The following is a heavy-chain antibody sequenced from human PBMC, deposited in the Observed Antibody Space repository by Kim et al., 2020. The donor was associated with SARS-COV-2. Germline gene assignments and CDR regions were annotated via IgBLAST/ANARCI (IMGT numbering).Heavy chain of an antibody. J-gene: IGHJ6*03. CDR1: GGSISNYY. D-gene: IGHD2-2*01. CDR3: AREIQNCSSTSCYWVYYYYYMDV. Sequence: SETLSLTCTVSGGSISNYYWSWIRQPAGKGLEWIGRIYTSGSTNYSPSLKSRVTMSVDTSKNQFSLKLSSVTAADTAVYYCAREIQNCSSTSCYWVYYYYYMDVWGKGTTVTVSS. CDR2: IYTSGST. V-gene: IGHV4-4*07.